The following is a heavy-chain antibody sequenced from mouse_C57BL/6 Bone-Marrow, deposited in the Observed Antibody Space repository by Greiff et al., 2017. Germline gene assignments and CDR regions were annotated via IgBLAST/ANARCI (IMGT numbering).Heavy chain of an antibody. CDR3: TRGGYYVPFAY. CDR2: IDPENGAR. J-gene: IGHJ3*01. CDR1: GFNIKDDY. Sequence: VHVKQSGAELVRPGASVKLSCTASGFNIKDDYMHWVKQRPEQGLEWIGWIDPENGAREYDSQFQGKATITADTSSNTAYLQLSSLTSEDTAVYYCTRGGYYVPFAYWGQGTLVTVSA. V-gene: IGHV14-4*01. D-gene: IGHD2-3*01.